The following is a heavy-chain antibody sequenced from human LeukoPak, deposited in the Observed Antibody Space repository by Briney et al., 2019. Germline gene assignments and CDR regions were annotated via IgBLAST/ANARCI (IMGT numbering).Heavy chain of an antibody. Sequence: PGGSLRLSCAASGFTFSSYEMNWVRQAPGKGLEGVSYISSSGSSSGRIIDYADSVKGRFTISRDNSKNTLYLQMNSLRAEDTAVYYCARGGYYDFWSGTSGRDYFDYWGQGTLVTVSS. V-gene: IGHV3-48*03. CDR1: GFTFSSYE. D-gene: IGHD3-3*01. CDR3: ARGGYYDFWSGTSGRDYFDY. CDR2: ISSSGSSSGRII. J-gene: IGHJ4*02.